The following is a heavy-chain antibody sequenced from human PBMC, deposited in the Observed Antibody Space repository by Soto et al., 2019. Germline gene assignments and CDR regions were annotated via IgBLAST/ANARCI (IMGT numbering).Heavy chain of an antibody. D-gene: IGHD6-19*01. J-gene: IGHJ1*01. CDR3: AKGVPGIAVAGTGYFQH. V-gene: IGHV3-23*01. Sequence: GGSMRLSYAASGFTFSSYAMSWVRQAPGKGLEWVSGISGSGDSTYYADSVKGRFTISRDNSKNTLYLQMNSLRAEDTAVYYCAKGVPGIAVAGTGYFQHWGKGTLVTSPQ. CDR1: GFTFSSYA. CDR2: ISGSGDST.